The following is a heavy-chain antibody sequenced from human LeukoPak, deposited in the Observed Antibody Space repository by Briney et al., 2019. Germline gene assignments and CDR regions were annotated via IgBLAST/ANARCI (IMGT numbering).Heavy chain of an antibody. CDR2: ISYDGSNK. V-gene: IGHV3-30*03. CDR3: ARGYDYDSSGYYGDKRGY. D-gene: IGHD3-22*01. Sequence: PGGSLRLSCAASGFTFSSYGMHWVRQAPGKGLEWVAVISYDGSNKYYADSVKGRFTISRDNSKNTLYLQMNSLRAEDTAVYYCARGYDYDSSGYYGDKRGYWGQGTLVTVSS. J-gene: IGHJ4*02. CDR1: GFTFSSYG.